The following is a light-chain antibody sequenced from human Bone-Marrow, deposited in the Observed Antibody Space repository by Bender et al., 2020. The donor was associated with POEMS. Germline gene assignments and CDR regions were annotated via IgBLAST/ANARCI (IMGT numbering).Light chain of an antibody. CDR1: SSNIGAGFD. J-gene: IGLJ2*01. V-gene: IGLV1-40*01. Sequence: QSVLTQPPSASGAPGQTVTISCTGSSSNIGAGFDVHWYQQLPGTAPKLLIYLNTNRPSGVPDRFSGSKSDTSASLAITGLQAEDEADYYCQSYDSNLSVVLGGGTKLTVL. CDR3: QSYDSNLSVV. CDR2: LNT.